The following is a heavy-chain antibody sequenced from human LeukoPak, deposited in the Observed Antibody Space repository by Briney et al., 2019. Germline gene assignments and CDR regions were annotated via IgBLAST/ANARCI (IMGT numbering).Heavy chain of an antibody. J-gene: IGHJ4*02. Sequence: GGSLRLSCAASGFTFSSYAMHWVRQAPGKGLEYVSAISSNGGSTYYANSVKGRFTISRDNSKNTLYLQMGSLRAEDMAVYYCARVTSTARIAAAGPFDYWGQGTLVTVSS. CDR1: GFTFSSYA. V-gene: IGHV3-64*01. CDR2: ISSNGGST. D-gene: IGHD6-13*01. CDR3: ARVTSTARIAAAGPFDY.